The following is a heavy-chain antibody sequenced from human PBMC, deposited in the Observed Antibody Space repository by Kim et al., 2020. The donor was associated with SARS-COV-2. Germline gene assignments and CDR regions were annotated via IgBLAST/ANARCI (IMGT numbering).Heavy chain of an antibody. J-gene: IGHJ6*02. CDR2: IGTAGDT. D-gene: IGHD6-19*01. V-gene: IGHV3-13*01. CDR1: GFTFSSYD. Sequence: GGSLRLSCAASGFTFSSYDMHWVRQATGKGLEWVSAIGTAGDTNYTASVKGRFTISREKAKNSLYLQMNSLRAGDTAVYYCAREGYSSGRYGSSKIYYYYGMDVWGQGTTVTVSS. CDR3: AREGYSSGRYGSSKIYYYYGMDV.